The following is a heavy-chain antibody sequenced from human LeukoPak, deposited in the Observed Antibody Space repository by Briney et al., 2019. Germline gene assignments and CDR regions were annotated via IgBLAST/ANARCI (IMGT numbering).Heavy chain of an antibody. J-gene: IGHJ6*02. D-gene: IGHD2-21*01. CDR3: VRVLWTWALNYYYGMDV. V-gene: IGHV5-51*01. CDR1: GYIFSTDW. CDR2: IYPGDSDT. Sequence: GASLKISCTGYGYIFSTDWIGWVRQLPGKGLEWMGIIYPGDSDTRYSPSFQGQVTISADKSISTAYLQWSSLKASDTAMYYCVRVLWTWALNYYYGMDVWGQGTTVTVSS.